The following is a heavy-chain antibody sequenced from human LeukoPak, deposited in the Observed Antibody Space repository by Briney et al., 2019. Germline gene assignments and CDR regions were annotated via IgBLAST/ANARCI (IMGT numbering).Heavy chain of an antibody. J-gene: IGHJ6*03. V-gene: IGHV3-23*01. CDR3: AKTSLSDPSGHYYYMDV. CDR2: ISGSGGST. D-gene: IGHD3-3*01. CDR1: GFTFSSYA. Sequence: PGGSLRLSCAASGFTFSSYAMSWVRQAPGQGLEWVSAISGSGGSTYYADSVKARFTISRDNSQNTVSLQLNNLRIEDTALYYCAKTSLSDPSGHYYYMDVWGKRTTVTVSS.